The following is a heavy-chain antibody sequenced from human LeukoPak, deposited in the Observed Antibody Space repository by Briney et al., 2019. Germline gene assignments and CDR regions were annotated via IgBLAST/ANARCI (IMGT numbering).Heavy chain of an antibody. CDR1: GFTFRTYW. CDR3: ARWVAAADSTDY. Sequence: GGSLRLSCAASGFTFRTYWMTWVRQAPGKGLEWVANIKEDGSEKYYVDSVKGRFTISRDNAKNSVYLQMNSLRAEDTAVYYCARWVAAADSTDYWGQGTLVTVSP. D-gene: IGHD6-13*01. CDR2: IKEDGSEK. J-gene: IGHJ4*02. V-gene: IGHV3-7*01.